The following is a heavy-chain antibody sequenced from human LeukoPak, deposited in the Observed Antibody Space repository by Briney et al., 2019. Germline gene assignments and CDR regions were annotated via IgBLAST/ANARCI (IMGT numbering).Heavy chain of an antibody. CDR2: IYPGDYDT. V-gene: IGHV5-51*01. J-gene: IGHJ4*02. CDR3: ARTFYDILTGYYFDY. CDR1: GYSFTSYW. D-gene: IGHD3-9*01. Sequence: GESLKISCKGSGYSFTSYWIGWVRQMPGKGLEWMGIIYPGDYDTRYSPSFQGQVTISVDKSISTAYLQWSSLTASDTAMYYCARTFYDILTGYYFDYWGQGTLVTVSS.